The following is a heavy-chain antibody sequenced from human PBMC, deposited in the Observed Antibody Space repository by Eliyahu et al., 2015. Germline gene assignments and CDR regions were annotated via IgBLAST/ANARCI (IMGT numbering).Heavy chain of an antibody. D-gene: IGHD6-6*01. CDR3: ARDRGGGSSDY. Sequence: TLSLTCAASGYSISSGFFSGWIRQSPGKGLEWIGSVTHTGGTSYNPSLKSRVIISVDTSKNQFSLILKSVTAADTAFYYCARDRGGGSSDYWGQGLLVTVSS. CDR2: VTHTGGT. J-gene: IGHJ4*02. CDR1: GYSISSGFF. V-gene: IGHV4-38-2*02.